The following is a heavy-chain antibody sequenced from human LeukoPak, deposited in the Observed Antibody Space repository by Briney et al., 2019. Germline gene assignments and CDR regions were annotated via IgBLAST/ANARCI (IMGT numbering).Heavy chain of an antibody. D-gene: IGHD2-15*01. J-gene: IGHJ5*02. V-gene: IGHV5-51*01. CDR2: IYPGDSDT. Sequence: GESLKISWKGSGYSFTSYWIGWVRQMPGKGLEWMGIIYPGDSDTRYSPSFQGQVTISADKSISTAYLQWSSLKASDTAMYYCARLKWRGTVVVAAARRYARLDPWGQGTLVTVSS. CDR3: ARLKWRGTVVVAAARRYARLDP. CDR1: GYSFTSYW.